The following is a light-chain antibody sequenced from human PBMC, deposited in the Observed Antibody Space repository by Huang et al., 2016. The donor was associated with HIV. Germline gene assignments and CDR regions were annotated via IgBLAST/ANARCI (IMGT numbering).Light chain of an antibody. CDR3: MQSLQSTT. CDR1: QTLLHTDGKTP. Sequence: DIVMTQTPLSLSVTPGQPASMSCKSSQTLLHTDGKTPLHWYLQKPGQSPKLLIYELSNRFAGVPDRCTGSGSGTNFTLKISRVEAEDVGVYYCMQSLQSTTFGQGTKVEIK. V-gene: IGKV2D-29*02. CDR2: ELS. J-gene: IGKJ1*01.